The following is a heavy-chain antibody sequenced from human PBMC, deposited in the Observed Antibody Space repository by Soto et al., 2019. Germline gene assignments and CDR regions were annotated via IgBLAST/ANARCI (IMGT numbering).Heavy chain of an antibody. CDR3: ARSSRSWIGLFDY. V-gene: IGHV3-11*01. J-gene: IGHJ4*02. D-gene: IGHD6-6*01. Sequence: GGSLRLSCAASGFTFSDFYMNWMRQAPGKGLEWVSYISSSSSTIHYADSVKGRFTISRDNAKNSLYLQMNSLRVEDTAVYYCARSSRSWIGLFDYWGQGTLVTV. CDR1: GFTFSDFY. CDR2: ISSSSSTI.